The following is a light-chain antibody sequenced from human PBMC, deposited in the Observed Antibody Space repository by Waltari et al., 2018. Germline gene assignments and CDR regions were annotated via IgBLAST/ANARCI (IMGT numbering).Light chain of an antibody. CDR1: QSLLHTDGKTY. J-gene: IGKJ5*01. V-gene: IGKV2-29*02. CDR2: EVS. CDR3: MQGIHLIC. Sequence: IVMTQTPLSLSLTPGQSASIPCKSSQSLLHTDGKTYLHWYLQKPGQPPQLLMYEVSRRFTGVPERFSGSGSGTDFTLTIRRVEADDVGIYYCMQGIHLICFGQGTRLEIK.